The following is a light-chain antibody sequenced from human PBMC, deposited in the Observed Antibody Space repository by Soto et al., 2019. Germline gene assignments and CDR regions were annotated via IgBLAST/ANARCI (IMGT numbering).Light chain of an antibody. CDR3: QQYYSNPPTLT. V-gene: IGKV4-1*01. CDR2: WAS. J-gene: IGKJ4*01. Sequence: DIVMTQSPDSLAVSLGERATINCKSSQSDFFSSNKKNYLAWYQQKPGQPPKLLINWASTRESGVPDRFSASGSGTDFTLTISSLQAEDVAVYYYQQYYSNPPTLTFGGGTKVEIK. CDR1: QSDFFSSNKKNY.